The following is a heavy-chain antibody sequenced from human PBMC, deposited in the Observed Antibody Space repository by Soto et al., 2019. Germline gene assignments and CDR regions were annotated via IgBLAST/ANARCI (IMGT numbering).Heavy chain of an antibody. D-gene: IGHD3-9*01. Sequence: EVQLVESGGGLVQPGGSLRLSCAASGFTFSDHYMDWVRQASGKGLEWVGRIRNKANSYTAEYAASVKGRFTISRDDSKNSLYLQMNSLKIEDTALYYCVRAGTGYQLDYWSQGTLVTVSS. CDR3: VRAGTGYQLDY. V-gene: IGHV3-72*01. J-gene: IGHJ4*02. CDR2: IRNKANSYTA. CDR1: GFTFSDHY.